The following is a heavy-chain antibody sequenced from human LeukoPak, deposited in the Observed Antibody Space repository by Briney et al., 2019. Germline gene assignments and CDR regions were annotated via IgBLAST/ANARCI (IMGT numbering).Heavy chain of an antibody. Sequence: GGSLRLSCVVSIFNFDNYAMTWVRQAPGKGLEWVSAIGGSGVSKFYGDSVKGRSTISRDNSKNTLYLQMNSLRAEDTAVYYCAKDRKPGGRGVIITMLGWFDPWGQGTLVTVSS. V-gene: IGHV3-23*01. J-gene: IGHJ5*02. CDR1: IFNFDNYA. D-gene: IGHD3-10*01. CDR2: IGGSGVSK. CDR3: AKDRKPGGRGVIITMLGWFDP.